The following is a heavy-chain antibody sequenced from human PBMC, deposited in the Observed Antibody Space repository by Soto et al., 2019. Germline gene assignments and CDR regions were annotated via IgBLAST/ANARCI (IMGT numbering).Heavy chain of an antibody. CDR1: GGSISSGGYY. D-gene: IGHD2-21*02. CDR2: IYYSGST. Sequence: PSETLSLTCTVSGGSISSGGYYWSWIRQHPGKGLEWIGYIYYSGSTYYNPSLKSRVTISVDTSKNQFSLKLSSVTAADTAVYYCARGPRDVYYYGMDVWGQGTTVTVSS. CDR3: ARGPRDVYYYGMDV. J-gene: IGHJ6*02. V-gene: IGHV4-31*03.